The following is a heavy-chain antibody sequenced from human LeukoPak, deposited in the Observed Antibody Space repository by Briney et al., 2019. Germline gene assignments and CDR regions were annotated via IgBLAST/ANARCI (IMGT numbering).Heavy chain of an antibody. J-gene: IGHJ5*02. CDR2: IYYSGST. CDR3: ARRTRPGGWFDP. CDR1: GGSISSYY. Sequence: SETLSLTCTVSGGSISSYYWSWIRQPPGKGLEWIGYIYYSGSTNYNPSLKSRVTISVDTSKNQFSLKLSSVTAADTAVYYCARRTRPGGWFDPWGQGTLVTVSS. D-gene: IGHD2-2*01. V-gene: IGHV4-59*08.